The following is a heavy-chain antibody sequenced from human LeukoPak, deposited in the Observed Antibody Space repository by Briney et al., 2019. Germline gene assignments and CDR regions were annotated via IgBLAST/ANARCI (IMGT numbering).Heavy chain of an antibody. CDR1: GFTVSSNY. CDR2: IYSGGST. J-gene: IGHJ6*02. CDR3: ASERGYSYGFFYYYGMDV. D-gene: IGHD5-18*01. Sequence: PGGSLRLSCAASGFTVSSNYMSWVRQAPGKGLEWVSVIYSGGSTYYADSVKGRFTISRDNSKNTLHLQMNSLRAEDTAVYYCASERGYSYGFFYYYGMDVWGQGTTVTVSS. V-gene: IGHV3-53*01.